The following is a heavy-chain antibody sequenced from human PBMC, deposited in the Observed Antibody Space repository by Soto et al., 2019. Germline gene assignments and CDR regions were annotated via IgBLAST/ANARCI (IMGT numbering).Heavy chain of an antibody. V-gene: IGHV4-30-2*01. CDR2: MYHSGST. D-gene: IGHD6-19*01. CDR3: ASRYSSGWSYNWFDP. CDR1: GGSISSGGYS. Sequence: SETLSLTCAVSGGSISSGGYSWSWIRQPPGKGLEWIGYMYHSGSTYYNPSLKSRVTISVDRSKNQFSLKLSSVTAADTAVYYCASRYSSGWSYNWFDPWGQGTLVTVSS. J-gene: IGHJ5*02.